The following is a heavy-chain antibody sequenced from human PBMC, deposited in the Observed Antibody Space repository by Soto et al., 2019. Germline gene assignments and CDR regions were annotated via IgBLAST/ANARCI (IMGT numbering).Heavy chain of an antibody. D-gene: IGHD3-16*02. CDR2: ISSSGSTI. V-gene: IGHV3-11*01. Sequence: ESGGGLVKPGGSLRLSCAASGFTFSDYYMSWVRQAPGKGLEWISYISSSGSTIYYADSVKGRFTISRDNSKNTLYLQMNSLRAEDTAVYYCARDAIYSYGFDFWGQGTLVSVSS. J-gene: IGHJ5*01. CDR1: GFTFSDYY. CDR3: ARDAIYSYGFDF.